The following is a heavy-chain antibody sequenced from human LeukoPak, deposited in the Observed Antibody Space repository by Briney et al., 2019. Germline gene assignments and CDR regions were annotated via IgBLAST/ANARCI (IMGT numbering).Heavy chain of an antibody. D-gene: IGHD2-2*01. CDR1: GGSFSGYY. Sequence: SETLSLTCAVYGGSFSGYYWSWIRQPPGKGLEWIGSIYYSGSTYYNPSLKSRVTISVDTSKNQFSLKLSSVTAADTAVYYCARLGLEVPAAMAFDYWGQGTLVTVSS. CDR2: IYYSGST. J-gene: IGHJ4*02. CDR3: ARLGLEVPAAMAFDY. V-gene: IGHV4-34*01.